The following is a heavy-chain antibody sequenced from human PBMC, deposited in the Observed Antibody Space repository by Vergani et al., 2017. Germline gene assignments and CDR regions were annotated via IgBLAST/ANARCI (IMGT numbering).Heavy chain of an antibody. V-gene: IGHV4-59*10. CDR3: VRTVALWFGETKDGGWFDP. Sequence: QVQLQQWGAGLLKPSETLSLTCAVYGGSFSGYYWSWIRQPAGKGLEWIGRIYTSGSTNYNPSLKSRVTISVDTSKNQFSLKLSSVTAADTAVYYCVRTVALWFGETKDGGWFDPWGQGTLVTVTS. CDR1: GGSFSGYY. J-gene: IGHJ5*02. D-gene: IGHD3-10*01. CDR2: IYTSGST.